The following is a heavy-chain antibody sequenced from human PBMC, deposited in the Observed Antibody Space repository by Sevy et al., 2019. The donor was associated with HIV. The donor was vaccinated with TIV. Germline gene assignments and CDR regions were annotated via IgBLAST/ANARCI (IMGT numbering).Heavy chain of an antibody. CDR2: IYYSGST. V-gene: IGHV4-61*01. J-gene: IGHJ4*02. CDR1: GGSVSSGSYY. Sequence: SETLSLTCTVSGGSVSSGSYYWSWIRQPPGKGLEWIGDIYYSGSTNYNPSLKSRVTISVDTSKNQFSLKLSSVTAADTAVYYGAISPGYCSGGSCSFDYWGQGTLVTVSS. CDR3: AISPGYCSGGSCSFDY. D-gene: IGHD2-15*01.